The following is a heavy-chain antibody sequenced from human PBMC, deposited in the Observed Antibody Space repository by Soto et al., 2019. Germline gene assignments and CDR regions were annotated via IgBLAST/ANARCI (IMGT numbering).Heavy chain of an antibody. CDR2: IITIFRTP. Sequence: QGQLVQYGSEMKEPGSSVKVSCKTYGCNLSSSAISWLRQAPGQGLEWMGGIITIFRTPDYAQKFQGRVTIAADASTSTAYMALSSLRSEDTDVYSCARDTDRLQLGGNYYYMLDVWGQGTTITVSS. J-gene: IGHJ6*02. D-gene: IGHD4-4*01. V-gene: IGHV1-69*12. CDR3: ARDTDRLQLGGNYYYMLDV. CDR1: GCNLSSSA.